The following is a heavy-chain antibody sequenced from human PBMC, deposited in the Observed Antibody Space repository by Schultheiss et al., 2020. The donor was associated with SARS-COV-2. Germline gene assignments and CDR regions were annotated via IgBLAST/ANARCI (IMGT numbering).Heavy chain of an antibody. V-gene: IGHV1-18*01. D-gene: IGHD3-10*01. CDR1: GYTFTSYG. CDR2: ISAYNGNT. Sequence: ASVKVSCKASGYTFTSYGISWVRQAPGQGLEWMGWISAYNGNTNHAQKLQGRVTMTTDTSTSTAYMELRSLRSDDTAVYYCARGSRYGSGSYYKGIGDYWGQGTLVTVSS. CDR3: ARGSRYGSGSYYKGIGDY. J-gene: IGHJ4*02.